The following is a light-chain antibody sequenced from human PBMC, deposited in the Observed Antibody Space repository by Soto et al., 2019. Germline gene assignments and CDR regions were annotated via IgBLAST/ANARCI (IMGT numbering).Light chain of an antibody. CDR2: DVS. Sequence: QSALTQPASVSGSPGQSITISCTGTSSDVGGYNYVSWYQQHPGKAPKLMIYDVSNRPSGVSNRCSGSKSGNTASLTISGLQAEDEADYYCSSYTSSNVVFGGGTKRTVL. J-gene: IGLJ2*01. V-gene: IGLV2-14*01. CDR1: SSDVGGYNY. CDR3: SSYTSSNVV.